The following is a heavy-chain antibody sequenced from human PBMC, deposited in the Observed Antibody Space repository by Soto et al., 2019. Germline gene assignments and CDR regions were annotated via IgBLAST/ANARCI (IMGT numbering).Heavy chain of an antibody. J-gene: IGHJ4*02. V-gene: IGHV3-30*04. D-gene: IGHD3-16*01. CDR3: ARAYEGDYFDY. CDR1: GFTFSSYA. Sequence: QVQLVESGGGVVQPGRSLRLSCAASGFTFSSYAMHWVRQAPGKGLEWVAVISYDGSNKYYADSVKGRFTISRDNSKNTLYLQMHSPRAEDTAVYYCARAYEGDYFDYWGQGTLVTVSS. CDR2: ISYDGSNK.